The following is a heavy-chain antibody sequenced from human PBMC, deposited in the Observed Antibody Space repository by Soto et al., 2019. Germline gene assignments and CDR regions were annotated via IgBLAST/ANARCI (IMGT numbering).Heavy chain of an antibody. CDR3: AAILGMDV. Sequence: GGSLRLSCAVSGFTFSNYWMSWVRQAPGKGLEWVANIKKDGSEKYYVDSVKGRFIISRDNGKKSLYLQMNDLRAEDTAVYYCAAILGMDVWGQGTTVTVSS. D-gene: IGHD3-3*02. J-gene: IGHJ6*02. CDR2: IKKDGSEK. V-gene: IGHV3-7*05. CDR1: GFTFSNYW.